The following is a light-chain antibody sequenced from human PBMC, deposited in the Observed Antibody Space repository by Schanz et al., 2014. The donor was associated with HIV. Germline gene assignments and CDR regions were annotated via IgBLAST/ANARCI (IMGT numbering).Light chain of an antibody. CDR3: QHYSSYSHT. CDR2: ATS. V-gene: IGKV3-20*01. CDR1: QRLSSSY. J-gene: IGKJ2*01. Sequence: EIVLTQSPGSLSLSPGGRATLSCGASQRLSSSYLAWYQQKRDQPPRLVIYATSTRAAGIPDRFSGTGSGTDFTLTISRLEPEDFATYYCQHYSSYSHTFGQGTRLDIK.